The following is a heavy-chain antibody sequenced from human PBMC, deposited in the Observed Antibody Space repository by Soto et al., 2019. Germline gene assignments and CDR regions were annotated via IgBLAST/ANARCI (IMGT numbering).Heavy chain of an antibody. CDR2: ISKSSQSI. J-gene: IGHJ6*03. CDR1: EFTHRDYY. V-gene: IGHV3-11*01. D-gene: IGHD2-2*01. Sequence: QVKLVESGGGLVKPGESLRLSCEVYEFTHRDYYMTWVRQAPGKGLEWLAYISKSSQSISYAESVQGRFSISRDNTKKLLFLQMNRLRADDTGVYCARGPVLPGAVSSYYYMGVWGKGTTVTVSS. CDR3: ARGPVLPGAVSSYYYMGV.